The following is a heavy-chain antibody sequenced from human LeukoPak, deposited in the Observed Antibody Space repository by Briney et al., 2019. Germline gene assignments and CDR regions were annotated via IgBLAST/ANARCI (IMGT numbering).Heavy chain of an antibody. J-gene: IGHJ6*02. D-gene: IGHD3-9*01. Sequence: GGSLRLSCVASGFTFSDYYMSWIRQAPGKGLEWVSAISGSGGSTYYADSVKGRFTISRDNSKNTLYLQMNSLRAEDTAVYYCAREVVILPDYYYYGMDVWGQGTTVTVSS. V-gene: IGHV3-23*01. CDR1: GFTFSDYY. CDR3: AREVVILPDYYYYGMDV. CDR2: ISGSGGST.